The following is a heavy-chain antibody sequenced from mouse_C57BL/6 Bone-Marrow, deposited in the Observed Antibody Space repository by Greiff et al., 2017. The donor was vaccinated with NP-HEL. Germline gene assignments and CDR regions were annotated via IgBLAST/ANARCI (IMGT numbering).Heavy chain of an antibody. J-gene: IGHJ1*03. Sequence: EVQLQQSGPELVKPGASVKIPCKASGYTFTDYNMDWVKQSHGKSLEWIGDINPNNGGTIYNQKFKGKATLTVDKSSSTAYMELRSLTSEDTAVYYCARYHLWYFDVWGTGTTVTVSS. V-gene: IGHV1-18*01. CDR3: ARYHLWYFDV. CDR2: INPNNGGT. CDR1: GYTFTDYN.